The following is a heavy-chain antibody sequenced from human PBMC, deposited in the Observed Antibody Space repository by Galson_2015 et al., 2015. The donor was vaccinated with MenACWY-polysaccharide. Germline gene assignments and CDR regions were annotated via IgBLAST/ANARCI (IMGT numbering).Heavy chain of an antibody. J-gene: IGHJ4*02. CDR1: GFTFASYA. V-gene: IGHV3-23*01. D-gene: IGHD6-13*01. Sequence: SLRLSCAASGFTFASYAMSWVRQAPGRGLEWVSGISGSGGSTYYVDSVKGRFTISRDPSKNTLYLQMNSLRAEDTAVYYCAKAKYSSSWFGPNFDSWAQGTLVTVTS. CDR2: ISGSGGST. CDR3: AKAKYSSSWFGPNFDS.